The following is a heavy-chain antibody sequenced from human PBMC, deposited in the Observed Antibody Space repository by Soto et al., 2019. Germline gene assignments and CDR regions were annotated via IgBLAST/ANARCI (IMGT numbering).Heavy chain of an antibody. CDR1: GFTFSSYD. Sequence: PGGSLRLSCAASGFTFSSYDMHWVRQATGKGLEWVSAIGTAGDTYYPGSVKGRFTISRENAKNSLYLQMNSLKTEDTAVYYCVRATYFSDSSGYTRCFDYWGQGTLVTVSS. CDR3: VRATYFSDSSGYTRCFDY. J-gene: IGHJ4*02. V-gene: IGHV3-13*01. D-gene: IGHD3-22*01. CDR2: IGTAGDT.